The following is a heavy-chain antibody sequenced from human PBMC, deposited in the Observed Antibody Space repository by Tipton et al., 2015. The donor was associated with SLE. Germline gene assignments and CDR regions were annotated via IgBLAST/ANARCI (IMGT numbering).Heavy chain of an antibody. CDR3: ARLIHWFDP. V-gene: IGHV3-7*01. CDR1: GFTFRNYW. J-gene: IGHJ5*02. Sequence: SLRLSCTASGFTFRNYWMSWVRQAPGKGLEWVANIKEDGGETYYVDSVKGRFTISRDNAKNSVSLQMNSLRAEDTAVYYCARLIHWFDPWGQGTLVIVSS. CDR2: IKEDGGET. D-gene: IGHD2-8*01.